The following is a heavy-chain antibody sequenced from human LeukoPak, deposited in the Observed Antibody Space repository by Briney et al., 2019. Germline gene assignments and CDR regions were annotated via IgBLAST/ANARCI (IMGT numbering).Heavy chain of an antibody. D-gene: IGHD3-22*01. CDR1: GFIFSNYG. V-gene: IGHV3-30*02. CDR3: AKVSHYYDSSGYVDY. J-gene: IGHJ4*02. Sequence: GGSLRLSCAASGFIFSNYGMHWVRQAPGKGLEWVAFIRYDGSNKYYADSVKGRFTIFRDNSKNTLYLQMNSLRAEDTAVYYCAKVSHYYDSSGYVDYWGQGTLVTVSS. CDR2: IRYDGSNK.